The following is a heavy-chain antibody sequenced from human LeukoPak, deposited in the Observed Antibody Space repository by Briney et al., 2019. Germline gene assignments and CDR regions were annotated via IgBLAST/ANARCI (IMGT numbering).Heavy chain of an antibody. Sequence: ASVKVSCKASGYTFTSYDINWVRQATGQGLEWMGWMNPNSGNTGYAQKFQGRVTITRNTSISTAYMELSSLRSEDTAVYYCARTQRRGYSYCYHYWGQGTLVTVSS. V-gene: IGHV1-8*03. CDR1: GYTFTSYD. J-gene: IGHJ4*02. D-gene: IGHD5-18*01. CDR3: ARTQRRGYSYCYHY. CDR2: MNPNSGNT.